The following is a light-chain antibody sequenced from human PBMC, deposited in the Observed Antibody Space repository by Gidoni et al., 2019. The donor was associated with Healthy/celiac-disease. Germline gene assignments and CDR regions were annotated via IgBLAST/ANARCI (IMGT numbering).Light chain of an antibody. J-gene: IGLJ1*01. V-gene: IGLV3-21*04. CDR3: QMWDSYSGPRYV. Sequence: SYVLTQPPSVSVAPGKTARITCESSNIGSKSVHWYQQKPGQAPVLVIYYDSDRPSGIPERFSGSNSGNTATLTISRVEAGDEADYYCQMWDSYSGPRYVFGTGTKVTVL. CDR1: NIGSKS. CDR2: YDS.